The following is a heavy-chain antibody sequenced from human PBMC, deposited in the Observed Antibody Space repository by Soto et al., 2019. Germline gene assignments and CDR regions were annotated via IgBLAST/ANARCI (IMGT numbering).Heavy chain of an antibody. CDR3: ARAQYNGYQFDY. D-gene: IGHD5-12*01. CDR2: IYHSRST. Sequence: PSETLSLTCTVSGGSIVSGNYCCVWIRQLPWNGLEWVGYIYHSRSTYYNPSLRSRVTLSVDTSNNRFSLKLSSVTAADTAVYFCARAQYNGYQFDYWGQGGLVTVSS. CDR1: GGSIVSGNYC. J-gene: IGHJ4*02. V-gene: IGHV4-31*03.